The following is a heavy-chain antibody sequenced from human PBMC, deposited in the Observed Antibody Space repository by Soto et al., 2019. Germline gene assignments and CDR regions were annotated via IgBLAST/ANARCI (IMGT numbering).Heavy chain of an antibody. Sequence: SLKVSCKASGGTFSSYAISWVRQAPVQGLEWMGGIIPIFGTANYAQKFQGRVTITADESTSTAYMELSSLRSEDTAVYYCARYCSSTSCYLYYYGMHVWGQGTTDTVSS. CDR2: IIPIFGTA. CDR3: ARYCSSTSCYLYYYGMHV. D-gene: IGHD2-2*01. CDR1: GGTFSSYA. J-gene: IGHJ6*02. V-gene: IGHV1-69*01.